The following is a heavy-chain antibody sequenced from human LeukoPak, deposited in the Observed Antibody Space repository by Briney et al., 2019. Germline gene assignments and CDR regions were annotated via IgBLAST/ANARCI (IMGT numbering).Heavy chain of an antibody. J-gene: IGHJ4*02. V-gene: IGHV3-48*03. Sequence: PGGSLRLSCAASGFTFSSYEMNWVRQAPGKGPEWVSYISSSGSTIYYADSVKGRFTISRDTAKNSLYLQMNSLRAEDTAVYYCARDPHGGYYDYWGQGTLVTVSS. CDR3: ARDPHGGYYDY. D-gene: IGHD3-22*01. CDR1: GFTFSSYE. CDR2: ISSSGSTI.